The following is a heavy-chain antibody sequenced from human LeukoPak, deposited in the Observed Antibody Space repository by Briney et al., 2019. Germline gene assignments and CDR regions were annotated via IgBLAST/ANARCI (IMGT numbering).Heavy chain of an antibody. Sequence: PSETLSLTCTVSGGSIGSYYWSWIRQPPGKGLEWIGCIYYSGSTNYNPSLKSRVTISVDTSKNQFSLKLSSVTAADTAVYYCAAGFGRRYDILTGHYYYYGMDVWGQGTTVTVSS. CDR3: AAGFGRRYDILTGHYYYYGMDV. J-gene: IGHJ6*02. CDR1: GGSIGSYY. D-gene: IGHD3-9*01. V-gene: IGHV4-59*08. CDR2: IYYSGST.